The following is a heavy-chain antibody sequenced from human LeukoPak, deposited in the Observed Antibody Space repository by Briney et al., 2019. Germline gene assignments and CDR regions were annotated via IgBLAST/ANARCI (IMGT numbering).Heavy chain of an antibody. D-gene: IGHD2-2*01. J-gene: IGHJ4*02. Sequence: GGSLRLSCEAYGFTFSNYAMSWVHQAPGKGLEWVSVISGSGDRTHYADSVKGRFTISRDNSKNTLYLQMNSLRAEDTAVYYCAKSIVVVAAAPDYWGQGTLVTVSS. CDR1: GFTFSNYA. V-gene: IGHV3-23*01. CDR2: ISGSGDRT. CDR3: AKSIVVVAAAPDY.